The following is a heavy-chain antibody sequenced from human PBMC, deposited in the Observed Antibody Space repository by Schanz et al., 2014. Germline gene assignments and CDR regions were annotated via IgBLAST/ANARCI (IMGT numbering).Heavy chain of an antibody. CDR3: ARDKVTTLGYYGMDV. D-gene: IGHD3-10*02. J-gene: IGHJ6*02. V-gene: IGHV4-59*01. Sequence: QVQLQESGPGLVKPSETLSLTCTVSGGSISSYYWNWIRQPPGKGLEWIGYVYYTGSTTYNPSLKSRVTISVVPSKRQSSLKLSSVTAADTAVYYCARDKVTTLGYYGMDVWGQGTMVTVSS. CDR2: VYYTGST. CDR1: GGSISSYY.